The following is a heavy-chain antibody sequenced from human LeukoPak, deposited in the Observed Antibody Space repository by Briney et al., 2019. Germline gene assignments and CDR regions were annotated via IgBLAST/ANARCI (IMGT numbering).Heavy chain of an antibody. CDR3: AKDLTYYYDSSGYYV. J-gene: IGHJ4*02. D-gene: IGHD3-22*01. CDR2: ISYDGSNK. V-gene: IGHV3-30*18. Sequence: GRSLRLSCAASGFTFSSYGMHWVRQAPGKGLEWVAVISYDGSNKYYADSVKGRFTISRDNSKNTLYLQMNSLRAEDTAVYYCAKDLTYYYDSSGYYVWGQGTLVTVSS. CDR1: GFTFSSYG.